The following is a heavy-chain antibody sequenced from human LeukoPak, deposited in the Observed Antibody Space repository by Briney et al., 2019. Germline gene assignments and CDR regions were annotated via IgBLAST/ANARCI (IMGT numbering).Heavy chain of an antibody. CDR2: IYPGDSDT. D-gene: IGHD2-15*01. CDR3: AIPYCSGGSCYPYYFDY. J-gene: IGHJ4*02. V-gene: IGHV5-51*01. Sequence: GESLKISCKGSGYSFTSYWIGWVRQMPGKGLEWMGTIYPGDSDTRYSPSFQGQVTISADKSISTAYLQWSSLKASDTAMYYCAIPYCSGGSCYPYYFDYWGQGTLVTVSS. CDR1: GYSFTSYW.